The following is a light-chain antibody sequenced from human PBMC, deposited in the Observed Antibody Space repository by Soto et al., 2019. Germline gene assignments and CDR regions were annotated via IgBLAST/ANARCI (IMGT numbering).Light chain of an antibody. J-gene: IGKJ1*01. CDR1: HGVSSNY. CDR2: GAS. Sequence: EIVLPQSPGTLSLSPGERATLSCRTSHGVSSNYLAWYQQKRGQAPRLLIYGASSRATGSPTRFSGSGSGTDFTRTISRLEPEDFAVYYWQQYYTSPRTFGQGTKVE. CDR3: QQYYTSPRT. V-gene: IGKV3-20*01.